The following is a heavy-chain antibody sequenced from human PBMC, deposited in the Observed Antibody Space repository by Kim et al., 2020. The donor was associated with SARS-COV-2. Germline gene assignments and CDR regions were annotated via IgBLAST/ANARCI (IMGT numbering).Heavy chain of an antibody. V-gene: IGHV3-30*18. D-gene: IGHD6-13*01. CDR2: ISYDGSNK. CDR3: AKDLQYEVAAAGTY. CDR1: GFTFSSYG. J-gene: IGHJ4*02. Sequence: GGSLRLSCAASGFTFSSYGMHWVRQAPGKGLEWVAVISYDGSNKYYADSVKGRFTISRDNSKNTLYLQMNSLRAEDTAVYYCAKDLQYEVAAAGTYWGQG.